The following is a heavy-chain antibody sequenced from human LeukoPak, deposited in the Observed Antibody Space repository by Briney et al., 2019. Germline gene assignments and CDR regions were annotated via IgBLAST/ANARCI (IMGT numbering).Heavy chain of an antibody. D-gene: IGHD5-24*01. Sequence: GSLRLSCAVSGFTFATHGMSWVRQVPGKGLEWVSAISVGGLYTYYADSVRGRFTISRDNSKSALYLQMNSLRSEDTAMYHCVKEGSHSDGGHSPTFDSWGLGTLVTVSS. CDR1: GFTFATHG. CDR3: VKEGSHSDGGHSPTFDS. J-gene: IGHJ4*02. CDR2: ISVGGLYT. V-gene: IGHV3-23*01.